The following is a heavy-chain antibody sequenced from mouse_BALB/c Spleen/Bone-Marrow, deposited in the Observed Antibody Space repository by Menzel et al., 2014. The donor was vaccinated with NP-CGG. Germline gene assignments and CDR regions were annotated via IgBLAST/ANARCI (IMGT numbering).Heavy chain of an antibody. Sequence: VQLQQSGAELAKPGASVKMSCKASGYTFTSYWMHWVKQRPGQGLEWIGYINPSTGYTEYNQKFKDKATLTADKSSSTAYMQLSSLTSEDSAVYYCARQITTVDYAMDDWGQGTSVTVSS. CDR2: INPSTGYT. CDR1: GYTFTSYW. J-gene: IGHJ4*01. CDR3: ARQITTVDYAMDD. D-gene: IGHD1-1*01. V-gene: IGHV1-7*01.